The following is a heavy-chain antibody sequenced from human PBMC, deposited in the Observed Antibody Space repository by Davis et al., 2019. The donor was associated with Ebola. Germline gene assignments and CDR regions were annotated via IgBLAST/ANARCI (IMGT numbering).Heavy chain of an antibody. D-gene: IGHD3-16*02. CDR2: MNPNSGNT. V-gene: IGHV1-8*01. CDR3: AREIRRAVQGSFFEN. Sequence: ASVKVSCKASGYTFTKYDIAWVRQASGQGLEWMGWMNPNSGNTGYAQKFQGRVTMTRNTSINTAYMQLSSLRSEDSAVYYCAREIRRAVQGSFFENWGQGTLVTVSS. J-gene: IGHJ4*02. CDR1: GYTFTKYD.